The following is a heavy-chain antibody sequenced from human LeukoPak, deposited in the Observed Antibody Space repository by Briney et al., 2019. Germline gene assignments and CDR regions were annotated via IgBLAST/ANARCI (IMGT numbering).Heavy chain of an antibody. D-gene: IGHD3-10*01. CDR1: GGSISSYY. V-gene: IGHV4-59*08. CDR3: ASRGSSGSYYRVGSWFDP. CDR2: IYYSGST. J-gene: IGHJ5*02. Sequence: SETLSLTCTVSGGSISSYYWSWIRQPPGKGLEWIGYIYYSGSTNYNPSLKSRVTISVDTSKNQFSLKLSSVTAADTAVYYCASRGSSGSYYRVGSWFDPWGQGTLVTVSS.